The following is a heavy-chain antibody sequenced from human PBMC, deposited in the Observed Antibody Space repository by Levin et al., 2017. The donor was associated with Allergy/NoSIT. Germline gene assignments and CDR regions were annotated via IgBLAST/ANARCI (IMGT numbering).Heavy chain of an antibody. CDR1: GGSFSGYY. Sequence: SETLSLTCAVYGGSFSGYYWSWIRQPPGKGLEWIGEINHSGSTNYNPSLKSRVTISVDTSKNQFSLKLSSVTAADTAVYYCARGGMYSSAPQLGYWGQGTLVTVSS. CDR2: INHSGST. D-gene: IGHD6-25*01. CDR3: ARGGMYSSAPQLGY. V-gene: IGHV4-34*01. J-gene: IGHJ4*02.